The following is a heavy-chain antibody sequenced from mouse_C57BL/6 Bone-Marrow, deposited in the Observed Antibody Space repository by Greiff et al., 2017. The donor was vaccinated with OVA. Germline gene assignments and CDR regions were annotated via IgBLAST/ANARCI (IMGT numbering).Heavy chain of an antibody. V-gene: IGHV1-42*01. D-gene: IGHD1-1*01. CDR2: INPSTGGT. CDR3: ARGLITTVVADWYFDV. CDR1: GYSFTGYY. Sequence: EVQLQQSGPELVKPGASVKISCKASGYSFTGYYMNWVKQSPEKSLEWIGEINPSTGGTTYNQKFKAKATLTVDKSSSTAYMQLKSLTSEDSAVYYCARGLITTVVADWYFDVWGTGTTVTVSS. J-gene: IGHJ1*03.